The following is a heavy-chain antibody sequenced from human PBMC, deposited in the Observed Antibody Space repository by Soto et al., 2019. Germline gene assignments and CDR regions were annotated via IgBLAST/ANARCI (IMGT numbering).Heavy chain of an antibody. J-gene: IGHJ6*02. D-gene: IGHD2-8*01. CDR1: GGTFSSYA. Sequence: ASVKVSCKASGGTFSSYAISWVRQAPGQGLEWLGRINPKSGGTSTAQKFQGWVTMTTDTSISTASMELTRLTSDDTAIYYCARGDSTDCSNGVCSFFYNHDMDVWGQGTTVTVSS. V-gene: IGHV1-2*04. CDR3: ARGDSTDCSNGVCSFFYNHDMDV. CDR2: INPKSGGT.